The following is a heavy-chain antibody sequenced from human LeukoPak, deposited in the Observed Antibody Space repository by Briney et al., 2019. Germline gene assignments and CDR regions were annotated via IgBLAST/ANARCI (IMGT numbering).Heavy chain of an antibody. J-gene: IGHJ4*02. V-gene: IGHV3-11*06. CDR3: ARGGADYVIGY. D-gene: IGHD4-17*01. CDR2: ISSNSSYT. Sequence: GGSLRLSCAASGFTFSDYYMSWIRQAPGKGPEWISFISSNSSYTNYADSVKGRFTISRDNTKNSLYLQMNNLRAEDTAVYYCARGGADYVIGYWGQGTLVTVSS. CDR1: GFTFSDYY.